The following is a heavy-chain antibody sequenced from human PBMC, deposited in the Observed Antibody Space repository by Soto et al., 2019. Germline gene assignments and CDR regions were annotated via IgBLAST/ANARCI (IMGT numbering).Heavy chain of an antibody. CDR3: ARHNYGSGSTYFDY. CDR1: GGSISSDY. D-gene: IGHD3-10*01. CDR2: IYYSGSS. Sequence: SETLSLTCTVSGGSISSDYWSWIRKPPGKGLEWIGYIYYSGSSNYNPSLKSRVTISVDTSKNQFSLKLNSVTAADTAVYYCARHNYGSGSTYFDYWGQGTLVTVSS. J-gene: IGHJ4*02. V-gene: IGHV4-59*08.